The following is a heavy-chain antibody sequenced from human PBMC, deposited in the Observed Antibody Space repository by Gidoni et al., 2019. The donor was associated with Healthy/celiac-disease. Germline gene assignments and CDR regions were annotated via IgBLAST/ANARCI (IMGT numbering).Heavy chain of an antibody. CDR3: ARTQIIAAVRRGDDAFDI. J-gene: IGHJ3*02. Sequence: QLQLQESGPGLVKPSETLSLTCTVSGGSISSSRYYWGWLRQPPGKGLEWIGSIYYSGSTYYNPSLKSRVTISVDTSKNQFSLKLSSVTAADTAVYYCARTQIIAAVRRGDDAFDIWGQGTMVTVSS. CDR2: IYYSGST. V-gene: IGHV4-39*01. CDR1: GGSISSSRYY. D-gene: IGHD6-13*01.